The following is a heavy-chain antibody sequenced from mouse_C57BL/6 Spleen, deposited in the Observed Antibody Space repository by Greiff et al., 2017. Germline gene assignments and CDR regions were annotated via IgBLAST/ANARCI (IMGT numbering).Heavy chain of an antibody. D-gene: IGHD2-4*01. CDR1: GYTFTDYY. J-gene: IGHJ3*01. V-gene: IGHV1-76*01. Sequence: VQLQQSGAELVRPGASVKLSCKASGYTFTDYYINWVKQRPGQGLEWIARIYPGSGNTYYNEKFKGKATLTAEKSSSTAYMQLSSLTSEDSAVYFCARDDYAAWFAYWGQGTLVTVSA. CDR3: ARDDYAAWFAY. CDR2: IYPGSGNT.